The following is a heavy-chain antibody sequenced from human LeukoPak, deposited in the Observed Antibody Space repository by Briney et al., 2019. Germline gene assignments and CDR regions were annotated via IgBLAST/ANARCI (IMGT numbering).Heavy chain of an antibody. J-gene: IGHJ6*02. CDR1: GYTFTGYD. CDR2: MNPNSGNT. Sequence: ASVKVSCKASGYTFTGYDINWVRQATGQGLEWMGWMNPNSGNTGYAQKFQGRVTMTRNTSISTAYMELSSLRSEDTAVYYCARGPSTQLNILYYYYGMDVWGQGTTVTVSS. V-gene: IGHV1-8*01. CDR3: ARGPSTQLNILYYYYGMDV. D-gene: IGHD5-24*01.